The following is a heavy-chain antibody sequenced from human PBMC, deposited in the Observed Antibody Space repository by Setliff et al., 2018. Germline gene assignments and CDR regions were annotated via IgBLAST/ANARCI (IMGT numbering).Heavy chain of an antibody. CDR1: GYTFSDYG. J-gene: IGHJ3*02. CDR3: ARDLNRWFGEFAFDI. Sequence: ASVKVSCKASGYTFSDYGISWVRLAPGQGLEWMGWISPYTGNTFFAPQFQGRVTITTDTSTTTVYMELNSLRSDDTAVYYCARDLNRWFGEFAFDIWGQGTMVTVSS. CDR2: ISPYTGNT. V-gene: IGHV1-18*01. D-gene: IGHD3-10*01.